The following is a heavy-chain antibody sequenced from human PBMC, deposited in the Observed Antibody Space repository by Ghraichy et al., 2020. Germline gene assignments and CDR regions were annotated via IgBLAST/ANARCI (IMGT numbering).Heavy chain of an antibody. J-gene: IGHJ3*02. CDR2: INPNSGGT. Sequence: ASVKVSCKASGYTFTGYYMHWVRQAPGQGLEWMGWINPNSGGTNYAQKFQGRVTMTRDTSISTAYMELSRLRSDDTAVYYCARAETTTVTTGSDAFDIWGQGTMVTVSS. CDR1: GYTFTGYY. CDR3: ARAETTTVTTGSDAFDI. D-gene: IGHD4-17*01. V-gene: IGHV1-2*02.